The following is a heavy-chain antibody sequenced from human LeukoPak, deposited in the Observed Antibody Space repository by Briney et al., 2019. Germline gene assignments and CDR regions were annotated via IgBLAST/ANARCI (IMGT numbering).Heavy chain of an antibody. J-gene: IGHJ3*02. Sequence: GGSLRLSCAASGFTFSTYTMNRVRQAPGRGLEWVSSITSISSYIYFADSVKGRFTISRDNARNSLFLQMNSLRAEDTAVYYCARDLRPYSGYDNLAFDIWGQGTMVTVSS. V-gene: IGHV3-21*01. CDR2: ITSISSYI. CDR1: GFTFSTYT. D-gene: IGHD5-12*01. CDR3: ARDLRPYSGYDNLAFDI.